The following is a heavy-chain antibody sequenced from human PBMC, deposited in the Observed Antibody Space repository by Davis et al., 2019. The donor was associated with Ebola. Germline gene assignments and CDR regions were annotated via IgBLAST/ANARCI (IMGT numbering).Heavy chain of an antibody. Sequence: ASVPVSCKASRYTFTTYNINWLRQAPGQGLEWVGWRNTYNGNTNYAPDFQGRVTMTTDTSTNTAYMDLRNLDFDDSAVYYCARVSSREYCSSTSCFVFWGQGTLVTVSS. D-gene: IGHD2-2*01. V-gene: IGHV1-18*04. J-gene: IGHJ4*03. CDR3: ARVSSREYCSSTSCFVF. CDR2: RNTYNGNT. CDR1: RYTFTTYN.